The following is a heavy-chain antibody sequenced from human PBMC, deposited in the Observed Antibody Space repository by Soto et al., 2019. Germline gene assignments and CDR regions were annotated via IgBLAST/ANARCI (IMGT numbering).Heavy chain of an antibody. J-gene: IGHJ4*03. Sequence: PXGSLRLSSAASGXTFRDYSMSWVRQAPGKGLELVSTIIGSLDSAFYADSVKGRFTIYRDTSNNTLYLQMNSLRAEHTAVYFCEKDSGLPVFGGLIHALAFWGQGTLVTVSS. CDR2: IIGSLDSA. CDR3: EKDSGLPVFGGLIHALAF. D-gene: IGHD3-16*02. CDR1: GXTFRDYS. V-gene: IGHV3-23*01.